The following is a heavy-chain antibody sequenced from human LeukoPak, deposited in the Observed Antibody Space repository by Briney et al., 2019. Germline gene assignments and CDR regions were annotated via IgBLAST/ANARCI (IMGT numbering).Heavy chain of an antibody. Sequence: GSLRLSCAASGFTFSSYWMSWVRQAPGKGLEWVANIKQDGSEKYYVDSVKGRFTISRDNAKNSLYLQMNSLRAEDTAVYYCARDRGVALQLWTDLDYWGQGTLVTVSS. J-gene: IGHJ4*02. CDR3: ARDRGVALQLWTDLDY. CDR2: IKQDGSEK. CDR1: GFTFSSYW. V-gene: IGHV3-7*01. D-gene: IGHD5-18*01.